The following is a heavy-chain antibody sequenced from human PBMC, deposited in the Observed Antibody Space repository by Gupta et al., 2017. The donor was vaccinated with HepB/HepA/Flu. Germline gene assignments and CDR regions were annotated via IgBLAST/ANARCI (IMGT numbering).Heavy chain of an antibody. CDR2: IHPYGTGT. CDR3: VRPGLWFGYNWFDP. Sequence: EVQLVESGGGLVQRGGSLRLSCAASGFTFSSYWMHWVRQAPVQGLVWVSRIHPYGTGTGYAYSLTDRFTISRDNADNSLYLQMNSLRAEDTAVYYCVRPGLWFGYNWFDPWGQGTLFTVSS. V-gene: IGHV3-74*01. CDR1: GFTFSSYW. D-gene: IGHD3-10*01. J-gene: IGHJ5*02.